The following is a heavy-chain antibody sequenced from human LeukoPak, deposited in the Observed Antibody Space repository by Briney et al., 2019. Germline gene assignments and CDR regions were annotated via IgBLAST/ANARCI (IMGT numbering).Heavy chain of an antibody. D-gene: IGHD2-15*01. CDR2: IYYSGST. Sequence: PSETLSLTCTVSGGSISSYYWSWIRQPPGKGLEWIGYIYYSGSTNYNPSLKSRVTISVDTSKNQFSLKLSSVTAADMAVYYCARHWGTDYCSGGSCYSFWFDPWGQGTLVTVSS. CDR1: GGSISSYY. CDR3: ARHWGTDYCSGGSCYSFWFDP. V-gene: IGHV4-59*08. J-gene: IGHJ5*02.